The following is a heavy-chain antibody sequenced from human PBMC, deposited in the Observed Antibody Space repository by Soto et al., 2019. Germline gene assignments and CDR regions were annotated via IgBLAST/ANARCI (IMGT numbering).Heavy chain of an antibody. V-gene: IGHV3-30-3*01. CDR2: ISYDGTSE. Sequence: QVQLVESGGGVAQPGRSLRLSCAASGFTFSSYPIHWVRQAPGKGLEWVGSISYDGTSEDFADSLRGRFTLSRDNSKNMLWLQMNRLRSEDTAVYYCLRDYSGWFDFWGQGTLVTVSS. J-gene: IGHJ5*01. D-gene: IGHD3-10*01. CDR3: LRDYSGWFDF. CDR1: GFTFSSYP.